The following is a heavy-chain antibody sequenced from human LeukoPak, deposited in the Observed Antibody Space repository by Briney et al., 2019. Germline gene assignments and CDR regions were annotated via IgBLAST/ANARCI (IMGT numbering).Heavy chain of an antibody. V-gene: IGHV3-7*01. CDR2: IKQDGSEK. J-gene: IGHJ4*02. Sequence: PGGSLRLSCAASGFTFSSYWMSWVRQAPGKGLEWVANIKQDGSEKYYVDSVKGRFTISRDNAENSLYLQMNSLRAEDTAVYYCARDYRRWLQYYFDYWGQGTLVTVSS. CDR1: GFTFSSYW. D-gene: IGHD5-24*01. CDR3: ARDYRRWLQYYFDY.